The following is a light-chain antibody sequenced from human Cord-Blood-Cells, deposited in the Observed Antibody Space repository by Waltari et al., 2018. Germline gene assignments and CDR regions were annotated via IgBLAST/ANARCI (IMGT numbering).Light chain of an antibody. V-gene: IGKV3-20*01. CDR3: QQYGSSPQGT. CDR2: GAS. CDR1: QSVSSSY. J-gene: IGKJ4*01. Sequence: EIVLTQSPGTLSLSPGERATLSCRASQSVSSSYLAWYQQKPGQAPRLLIYGASSGATGIPDRFSGSGSGTEFTLTISRLEPEDFAVYYCQQYGSSPQGTFGGGTKVEIK.